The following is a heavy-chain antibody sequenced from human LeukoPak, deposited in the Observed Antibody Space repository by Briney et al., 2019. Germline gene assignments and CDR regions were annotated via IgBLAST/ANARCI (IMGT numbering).Heavy chain of an antibody. CDR1: GGSINNYY. J-gene: IGHJ5*02. Sequence: SETLSLTCTVSGGSINNYYWSWIRQPPGKKLDWIGRITYSGSTNYNPSLKSRVTISVDTSSNQFSLKLSSVTAVDTAMYYCARSPVMYGEFGGRFDPWGQGALVTVSS. V-gene: IGHV4-59*12. CDR3: ARSPVMYGEFGGRFDP. D-gene: IGHD4-17*01. CDR2: ITYSGST.